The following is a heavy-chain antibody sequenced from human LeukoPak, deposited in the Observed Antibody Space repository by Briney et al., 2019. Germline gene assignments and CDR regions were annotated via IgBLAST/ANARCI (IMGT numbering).Heavy chain of an antibody. D-gene: IGHD3-10*01. CDR3: ARDYYGSGSSYDY. J-gene: IGHJ4*02. V-gene: IGHV1-69*05. Sequence: SVKVSCKASGGTFSSYAISWVRQAPGQGLEWMGGIIPIFGTANYAQKFQGRVTMTRDTSISTAYMELSRLRSDDTAVYYCARDYYGSGSSYDYWGQGTLVTVSS. CDR1: GGTFSSYA. CDR2: IIPIFGTA.